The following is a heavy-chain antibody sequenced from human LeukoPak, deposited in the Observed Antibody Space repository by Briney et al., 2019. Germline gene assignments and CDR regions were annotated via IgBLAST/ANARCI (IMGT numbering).Heavy chain of an antibody. CDR3: ARDQRVTGRPDIDY. V-gene: IGHV3-74*03. CDR1: GFTFRNHW. CDR2: ISSDGSST. D-gene: IGHD6-6*01. J-gene: IGHJ4*02. Sequence: GGSLRLSCAASGFTFRNHWMHWVRQTPGKGLMWVSRISSDGSSTTYADSVKGRFTISRDNAKNTLYLQMNNLRAEDTAMYYCARDQRVTGRPDIDYWGQGTLVIVSS.